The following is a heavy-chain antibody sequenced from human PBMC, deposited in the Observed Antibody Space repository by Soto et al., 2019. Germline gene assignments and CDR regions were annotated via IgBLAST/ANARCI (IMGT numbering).Heavy chain of an antibody. V-gene: IGHV3-74*01. CDR3: ARDPHPTYCPFDY. CDR1: GFTFNSYW. J-gene: IGHJ4*02. Sequence: PGGSLRLSCAASGFTFNSYWMHWVLQVPGKGLVWVSHINTDESSAGYADSVKGRFTISRDNAKNTLYLQMNSLRVEDTAVYYCARDPHPTYCPFDYWGQGALVTVSS. D-gene: IGHD2-15*01. CDR2: INTDESSA.